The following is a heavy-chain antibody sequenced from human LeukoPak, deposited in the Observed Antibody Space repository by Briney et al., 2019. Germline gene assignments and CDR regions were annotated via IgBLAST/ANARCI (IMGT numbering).Heavy chain of an antibody. CDR2: ISSSSSYI. D-gene: IGHD4-11*01. Sequence: PGGSLRLSCAAPGFTFSTYSMNWVRQAPGKGLEWVSSISSSSSYIYYADSVKGRFTISRDNAKNSLYLQMNSLRAEDTAVYYCARSGGATVTRSSSDYWGQGTLVTVSS. V-gene: IGHV3-21*01. CDR3: ARSGGATVTRSSSDY. CDR1: GFTFSTYS. J-gene: IGHJ4*02.